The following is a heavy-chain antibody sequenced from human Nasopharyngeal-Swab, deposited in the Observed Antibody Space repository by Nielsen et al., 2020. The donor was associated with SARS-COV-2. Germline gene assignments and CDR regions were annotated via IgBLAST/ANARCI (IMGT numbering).Heavy chain of an antibody. V-gene: IGHV3-9*01. CDR2: TSWNSGSI. CDR3: AKAPCYDYVWGSYSDY. J-gene: IGHJ4*02. Sequence: SLKISCAASGLTFDDNAMHWVRQAPGKGLEWVSGTSWNSGSIGYADSVKGRFTISKDNAKNSLYLQMNSLRAEDTALYYCAKAPCYDYVWGSYSDYWGQGTLVTVSS. D-gene: IGHD3-16*01. CDR1: GLTFDDNA.